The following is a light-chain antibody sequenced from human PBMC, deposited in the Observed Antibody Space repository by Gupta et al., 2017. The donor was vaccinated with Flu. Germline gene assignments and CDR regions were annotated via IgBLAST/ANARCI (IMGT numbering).Light chain of an antibody. CDR2: SNN. CDR1: SSNIGSNT. CDR3: AAWDDSLNGPVV. Sequence: QSVLTQPPSASGTPGQRVTISCSGSSSNIGSNTVNWYQRLPGTAPNLLIYSNNQRPSGVPARFSGSKSGTSASLAISGLQSEDEADYYCAAWDDSLNGPVVFGGGTKLTVL. V-gene: IGLV1-44*01. J-gene: IGLJ2*01.